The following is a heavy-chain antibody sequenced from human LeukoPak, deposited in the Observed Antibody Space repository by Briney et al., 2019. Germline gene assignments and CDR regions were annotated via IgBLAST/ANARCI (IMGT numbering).Heavy chain of an antibody. D-gene: IGHD6-25*01. Sequence: GGSLRLSCTASGFTFGDYAMSWFRQAPGKGLEWVSTISDSGARTNYADSAKGRFTISRDNSMNTLYLQMNSLRADDTAVYYCASDYFLDYWGQGTLVTVSS. CDR3: ASDYFLDY. V-gene: IGHV3-23*01. CDR1: GFTFGDYA. CDR2: ISDSGART. J-gene: IGHJ4*02.